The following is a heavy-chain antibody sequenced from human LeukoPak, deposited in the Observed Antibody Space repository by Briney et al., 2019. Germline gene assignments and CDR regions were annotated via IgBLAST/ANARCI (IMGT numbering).Heavy chain of an antibody. CDR2: IKQDGSEK. J-gene: IGHJ4*02. D-gene: IGHD6-13*01. CDR3: ASRDGYTGSWSAFDY. CDR1: TLTLNNYW. Sequence: GGSLRLSCTASTLTLNNYWMSWVRQAPGKGLEWVANIKQDGSEKYHVDSVKGRFTISRDNAKNSLYLQMNSLRAEDTAVYYCASRDGYTGSWSAFDYWGQGTLVTVSS. V-gene: IGHV3-7*05.